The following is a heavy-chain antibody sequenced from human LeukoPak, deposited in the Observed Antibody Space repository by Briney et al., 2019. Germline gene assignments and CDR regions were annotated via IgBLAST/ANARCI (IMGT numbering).Heavy chain of an antibody. V-gene: IGHV3-30*02. J-gene: IGHJ4*02. CDR2: IRFDGTNK. Sequence: GGSLRLSCATSDLTFSRYGMHWVRQAPGKGLEWVAFIRFDGTNKYYADSVKGRFIISRDNSKNTLYVQMNSLRAEDTAVYYCAKSSATTCPQDWGQGTLVTVSS. CDR1: DLTFSRYG. D-gene: IGHD2-2*01. CDR3: AKSSATTCPQD.